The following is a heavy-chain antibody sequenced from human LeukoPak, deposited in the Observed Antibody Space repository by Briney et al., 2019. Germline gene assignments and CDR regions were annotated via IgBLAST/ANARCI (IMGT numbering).Heavy chain of an antibody. D-gene: IGHD3-3*01. CDR3: ARGDPTYYDFWSGFSRRNNWFDP. CDR2: IYHSGST. CDR1: GGSISSSNW. V-gene: IGHV4-4*02. Sequence: SGTLSLTCAVSGGSISSSNWWSWVRQPPGKGLEWIGEIYHSGSTNYNPSLKSRVTISVDKSKNQFSLKLSSVTAADTAVYYCARGDPTYYDFWSGFSRRNNWFDPWGQGTLVTVSS. J-gene: IGHJ5*02.